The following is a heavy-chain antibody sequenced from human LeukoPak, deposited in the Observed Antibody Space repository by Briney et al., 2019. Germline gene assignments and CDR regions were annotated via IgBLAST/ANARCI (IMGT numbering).Heavy chain of an antibody. J-gene: IGHJ5*02. V-gene: IGHV3-21*01. CDR2: ISSSSSNI. D-gene: IGHD3-10*01. Sequence: GGSLRLSCAASGFSFSVSGMNWVRQAPGRGLEWVSYISSSSSNINYADSVRGRFTISRDNSKNTLYLQMNSLRVEDTAVYYCAKDLMRDIWFGESWGQGTLVTVSS. CDR3: AKDLMRDIWFGES. CDR1: GFSFSVSG.